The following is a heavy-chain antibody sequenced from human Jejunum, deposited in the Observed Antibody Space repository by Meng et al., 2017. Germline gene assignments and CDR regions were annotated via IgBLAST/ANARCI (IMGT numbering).Heavy chain of an antibody. CDR2: ISGDGSSI. V-gene: IGHV3-74*01. CDR3: TRGKGLGNVHGYFDD. D-gene: IGHD7-27*01. J-gene: IGHJ4*02. CDR1: GFTFSTYW. Sequence: GESLKIFCAASGFTFSTYWMHWVRQVPGKGLVWVSRISGDGSSITYAGSVKGRFTNSRDNAKNTLYLQMNSLRADDTAVYYCTRGKGLGNVHGYFDDWGQGTLVTVSS.